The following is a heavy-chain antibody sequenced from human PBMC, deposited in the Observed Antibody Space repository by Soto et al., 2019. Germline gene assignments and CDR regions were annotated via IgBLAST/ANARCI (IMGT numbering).Heavy chain of an antibody. CDR2: IIPILGIA. D-gene: IGHD2-2*01. CDR1: GGTFSSYT. J-gene: IGHJ5*02. CDR3: ARLSTDIVVVPADNNWFDP. Sequence: SVKVSCKASGGTFSSYTISWVRQAPGQGLEWMGRIIPILGIANYAQKFQGRVTITADKSTSTAYMELSSLRSEDTAVYYCARLSTDIVVVPADNNWFDPWGQGTLVTSPQ. V-gene: IGHV1-69*02.